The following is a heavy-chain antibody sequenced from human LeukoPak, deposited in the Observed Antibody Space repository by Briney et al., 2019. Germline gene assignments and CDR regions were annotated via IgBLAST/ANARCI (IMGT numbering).Heavy chain of an antibody. V-gene: IGHV4-34*01. D-gene: IGHD6-19*01. CDR1: GGSFSGYY. J-gene: IGHJ5*02. Sequence: PSETLSLTCAVYGGSFSGYYWSWIRQPPGKGLEGPGEINHSGSTNYNQFLKSRVTISVDTSKNQFSLKLSAVTAADTAVYYCARGLYSSGWSVALNWFDPWGQGTLVTVSS. CDR3: ARGLYSSGWSVALNWFDP. CDR2: INHSGST.